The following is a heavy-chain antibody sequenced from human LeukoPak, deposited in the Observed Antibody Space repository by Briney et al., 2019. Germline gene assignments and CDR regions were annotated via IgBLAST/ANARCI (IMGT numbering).Heavy chain of an antibody. Sequence: GGSLRLSCAASGFTFSSYSMNWVRQAPGKGLEWVSSISSSSSYIYYADSVKGRFTISRDNAKNSLYLQMNSLRAEDTAVYYCARDGEVVFGVVITSLAFDIWGQGTMVTVSS. CDR2: ISSSSSYI. CDR1: GFTFSSYS. D-gene: IGHD3-3*01. V-gene: IGHV3-21*01. J-gene: IGHJ3*02. CDR3: ARDGEVVFGVVITSLAFDI.